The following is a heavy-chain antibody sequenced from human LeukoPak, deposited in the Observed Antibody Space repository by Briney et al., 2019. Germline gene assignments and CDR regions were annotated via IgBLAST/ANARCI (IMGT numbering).Heavy chain of an antibody. Sequence: LRLSCAASGFTFSSYGMHWIRQPPGKGLKWIGEINHSGSTNYNPSLKSRVTISVDTSKNQFSLKLSSVTAADTAVYYCAREIPYSSSWSNFDYWGQGTLVTVSS. V-gene: IGHV4-34*01. CDR1: GFTFSSYG. D-gene: IGHD6-13*01. J-gene: IGHJ4*02. CDR2: INHSGST. CDR3: AREIPYSSSWSNFDY.